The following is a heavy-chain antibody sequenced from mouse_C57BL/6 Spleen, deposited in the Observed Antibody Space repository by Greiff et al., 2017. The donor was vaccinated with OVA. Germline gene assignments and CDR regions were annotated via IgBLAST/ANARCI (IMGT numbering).Heavy chain of an antibody. CDR3: ARQRSNDVSMDY. CDR2: IYPGSGST. CDR1: GYTFTSYW. Sequence: VQLQQPGAELVKPGASVKMSCKASGYTFTSYWITWVKQRPGQGLEWIGDIYPGSGSTNYNEKFKRKATLTVDTSSSTADMQLSSLTSEDSAVYYCARQRSNDVSMDYWGQGTSVTVSS. D-gene: IGHD2-12*01. J-gene: IGHJ4*01. V-gene: IGHV1-55*01.